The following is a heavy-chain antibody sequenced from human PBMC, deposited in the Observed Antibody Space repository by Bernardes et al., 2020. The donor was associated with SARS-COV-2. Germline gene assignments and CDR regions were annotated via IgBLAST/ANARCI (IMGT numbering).Heavy chain of an antibody. Sequence: GGSLRLSCAAAGFSISNEWMHWLRQAPGKGLEWVSRINRDATTINYALSVRGRFTISRDNAKNTLFLQMNSLRAEDTAVYYCTRESFGDGDLWGQGTLVTVSS. D-gene: IGHD3-16*01. CDR1: GFSISNEW. CDR3: TRESFGDGDL. V-gene: IGHV3-74*01. CDR2: INRDATTI. J-gene: IGHJ4*02.